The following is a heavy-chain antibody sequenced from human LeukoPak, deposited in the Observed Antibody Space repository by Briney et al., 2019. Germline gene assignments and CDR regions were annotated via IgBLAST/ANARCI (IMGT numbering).Heavy chain of an antibody. Sequence: PSETLSLTCTVSGGSIRNYYWNWIRQHPGKGLEWVSAISGSGGSTYYADSVKGRFTISRDNSKNTLYLQMNSLRAEDTAVYYCANLITMVRGVIIDYWGQGTLVTVSS. V-gene: IGHV3-23*01. D-gene: IGHD3-10*01. J-gene: IGHJ4*02. CDR3: ANLITMVRGVIIDY. CDR2: ISGSGGST. CDR1: GGSIRNYY.